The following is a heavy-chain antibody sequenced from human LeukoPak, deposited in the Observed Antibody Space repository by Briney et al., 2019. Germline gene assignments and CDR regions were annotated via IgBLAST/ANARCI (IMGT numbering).Heavy chain of an antibody. J-gene: IGHJ4*02. CDR2: FDPEDGET. CDR3: ARDPSSGSQGI. CDR1: GYTLTELS. Sequence: ASVKVSCKVSGYTLTELSMHWLRQAPGKGLEWMGGFDPEDGETIYAQKFQGRVTITADESTSTAYMELSSLRSEDTAVYYCARDPSSGSQGIWGQGTLVTVSS. V-gene: IGHV1-24*01. D-gene: IGHD1-26*01.